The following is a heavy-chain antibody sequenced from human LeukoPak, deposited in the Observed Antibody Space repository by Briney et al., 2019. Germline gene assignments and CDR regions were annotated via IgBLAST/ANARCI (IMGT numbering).Heavy chain of an antibody. V-gene: IGHV5-10-1*01. CDR3: ARRAYCSSTSCYVDLDY. D-gene: IGHD2-2*01. CDR2: IDPSDSYT. J-gene: IGHJ4*02. Sequence: GESLKISCKGSGYSFTSYWISWVRQMPGKGLEWMGRIDPSDSYTNYSPSFQGHVTISADKSISTAYLQWSSLKASDTAMYYCARRAYCSSTSCYVDLDYWGQGTLVTVSS. CDR1: GYSFTSYW.